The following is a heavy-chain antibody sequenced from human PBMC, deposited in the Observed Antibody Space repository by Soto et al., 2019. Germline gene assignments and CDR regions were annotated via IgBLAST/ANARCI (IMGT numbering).Heavy chain of an antibody. CDR3: ARRIVVVPAAMKRSFDALDP. J-gene: IGHJ5*02. CDR2: ISAYNGNT. D-gene: IGHD2-2*01. Sequence: ASVKVSCKASGYTFTSYGIIWVRQAPGQGLEWMGWISAYNGNTNYAQKLQGRVTMTTDTSTSTAYMELRSLRSDDTAVYYCARRIVVVPAAMKRSFDALDPWGQGTLVTVSS. V-gene: IGHV1-18*01. CDR1: GYTFTSYG.